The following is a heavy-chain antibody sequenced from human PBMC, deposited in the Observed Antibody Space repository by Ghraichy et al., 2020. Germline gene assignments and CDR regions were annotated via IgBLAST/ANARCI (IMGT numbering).Heavy chain of an antibody. J-gene: IGHJ4*02. V-gene: IGHV4-34*01. CDR3: ARGRIAARFPIAPRASDY. D-gene: IGHD6-6*01. CDR2: INHSGST. Sequence: ESLNISCAVYGESFSGYYWSWIRQPPGKGLEWIGEINHSGSTNYNPSLKSRVTISVDTSKNQFSLKLSSVTAADTAVYYCARGRIAARFPIAPRASDYWGQGTLVTVSS. CDR1: GESFSGYY.